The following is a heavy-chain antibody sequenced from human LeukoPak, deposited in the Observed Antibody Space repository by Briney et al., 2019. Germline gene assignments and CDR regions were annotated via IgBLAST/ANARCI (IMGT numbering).Heavy chain of an antibody. CDR2: IYFSGNT. CDR3: ARHETAMVNRWYFDL. V-gene: IGHV4-59*08. J-gene: IGHJ2*01. Sequence: PSETLSLTCNVTDGSISPYYWSWIRQPPGKGLEWLGYIYFSGNTKFSPSLKGRVSISLDTSKNQFSLRLSSVTAADTAVYFCARHETAMVNRWYFDLWGRGTLVAVSS. CDR1: DGSISPYY. D-gene: IGHD5-18*01.